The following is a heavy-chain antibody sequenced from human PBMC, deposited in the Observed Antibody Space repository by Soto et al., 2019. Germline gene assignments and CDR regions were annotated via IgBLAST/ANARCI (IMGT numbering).Heavy chain of an antibody. Sequence: PSETLSLTCIVSGGSFRGYSWSWIRQSPGKGLEWIGYVYSGGGTNYSPSFMGRVTISVDTTDNQFSLKLSSVTAADTAVYYCARHPSNFWFDPWGQGTLVTVSS. V-gene: IGHV4-59*08. CDR3: ARHPSNFWFDP. J-gene: IGHJ5*02. CDR1: GGSFRGYS. CDR2: VYSGGGT. D-gene: IGHD4-4*01.